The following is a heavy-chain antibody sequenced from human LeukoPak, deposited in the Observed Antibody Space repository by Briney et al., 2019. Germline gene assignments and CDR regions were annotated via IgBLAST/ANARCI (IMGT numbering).Heavy chain of an antibody. J-gene: IGHJ3*02. D-gene: IGHD3-10*01. CDR2: MYYSGSI. CDR3: GSTYDEPPQKRPITESADASKYKLPLKMSLVPGADPGVYYCARLVESGWSRGLDI. CDR1: GGSIRTSSYY. Sequence: SETLSLTCVVSGGSIRTSSYYWAWIRQPPGKGLEWIMSMYYSGSIYYDSSLKSRITVSADTSKNQLSLKLSSVTAADTAVYTSGSTYDEPPQKRPITESADASKYKLPLKMSLVPGADPGVYYCARLVESGWSRGLDIWGQGPRATVSS. V-gene: IGHV4-39*01.